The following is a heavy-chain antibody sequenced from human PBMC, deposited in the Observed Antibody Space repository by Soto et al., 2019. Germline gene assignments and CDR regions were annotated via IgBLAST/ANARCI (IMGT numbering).Heavy chain of an antibody. J-gene: IGHJ4*02. V-gene: IGHV4-59*12. D-gene: IGHD4-17*01. CDR2: IYYSGST. CDR3: ARGMTTVTTLDY. Sequence: SETLSLTCTVSGGSISSYYWSWIRQPPGKGLEWIGYIYYSGSTNYNPSLKSRVTISLDTSKKQFSLKLSSVTAAETAVYYCARGMTTVTTLDYWGQGTLVTVSS. CDR1: GGSISSYY.